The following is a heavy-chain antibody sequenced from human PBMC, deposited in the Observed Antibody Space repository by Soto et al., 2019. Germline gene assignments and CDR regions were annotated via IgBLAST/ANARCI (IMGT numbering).Heavy chain of an antibody. J-gene: IGHJ6*03. CDR2: ISGSGGST. Sequence: GGSLRLSCAASGFTFSSYAMSWVRQAPGKGLEWVSAISGSGGSTYYADSVKGRFTISRDNSKNTLYLQMNSLRAEDTAVYYCAKVITSYDILTGYFHYYYYYMDVWGKGTTVTVSS. CDR1: GFTFSSYA. V-gene: IGHV3-23*01. CDR3: AKVITSYDILTGYFHYYYYYMDV. D-gene: IGHD3-9*01.